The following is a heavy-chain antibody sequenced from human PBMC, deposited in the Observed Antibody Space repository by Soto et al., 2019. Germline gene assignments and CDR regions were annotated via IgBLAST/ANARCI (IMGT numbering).Heavy chain of an antibody. J-gene: IGHJ6*02. D-gene: IGHD5-12*01. Sequence: GESLKISCKGSGYSFTSYWISWVRQMPGKGLEWMGRIDPSDSYTNYSPSFQGHVTISADKPISTAYLQWSSLKASDTAMYYCARLRGYSVYDPFYYYYGMDFWCQGTTVSVSS. CDR2: IDPSDSYT. CDR1: GYSFTSYW. CDR3: ARLRGYSVYDPFYYYYGMDF. V-gene: IGHV5-10-1*01.